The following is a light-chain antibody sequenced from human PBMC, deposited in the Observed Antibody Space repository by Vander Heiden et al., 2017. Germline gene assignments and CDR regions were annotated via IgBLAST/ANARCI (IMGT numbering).Light chain of an antibody. J-gene: IGKJ1*01. Sequence: DIHITQFPSSLSASVGDRVTITCRASPTIGTSLHWYQQRPGRAPKLLISSADILQSGVPSRFSGRGSGADFSLTISRLQPEDVATYYCQQSVNTPQTFSQGTRVEIK. CDR3: QQSVNTPQT. CDR2: SAD. V-gene: IGKV1-39*01. CDR1: PTIGTS.